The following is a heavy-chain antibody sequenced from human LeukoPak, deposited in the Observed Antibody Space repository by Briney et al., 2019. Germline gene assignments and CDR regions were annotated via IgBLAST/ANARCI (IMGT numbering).Heavy chain of an antibody. CDR3: ARLDYDFWSGYYRVIDY. V-gene: IGHV4-39*01. D-gene: IGHD3-3*01. J-gene: IGHJ4*02. CDR2: IYYSGST. Sequence: SETLSLTCTISSGSISSSSYYWGWIRQPPGKGLEWIGSIYYSGSTYYNPSLKSRVTISVDTSKNQFSLKLSSVTAADTAVYYCARLDYDFWSGYYRVIDYWGQGTLVTVSS. CDR1: SGSISSSSYY.